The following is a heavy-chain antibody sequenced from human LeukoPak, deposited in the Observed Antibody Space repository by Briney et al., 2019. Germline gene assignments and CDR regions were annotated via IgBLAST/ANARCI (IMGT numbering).Heavy chain of an antibody. Sequence: GESLKISCKGSGYSFTSYWIGWVRQMPGKGLEWMGIIYPGDSDTRYSPSFQGQVTISADKSISTAYLQWSSLKASDTAMYYCARLVYSSSPNPANFDYWGQGTLVTVSS. J-gene: IGHJ4*02. CDR2: IYPGDSDT. CDR3: ARLVYSSSPNPANFDY. D-gene: IGHD6-13*01. CDR1: GYSFTSYW. V-gene: IGHV5-51*01.